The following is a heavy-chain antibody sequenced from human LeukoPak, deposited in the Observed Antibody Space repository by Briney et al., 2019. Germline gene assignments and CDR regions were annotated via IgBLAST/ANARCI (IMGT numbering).Heavy chain of an antibody. CDR1: GYSITNDYY. Sequence: SETLSLTCAVSGYSITNDYYWGCIRQPPGKGLEWIGNTHHSGSSYYNPSLKSRVTMSVDTSKNQFSLYLSSVTAADTAVYYCVRLGDNLSFDYWGQGTLVTVSS. J-gene: IGHJ4*02. CDR2: THHSGSS. V-gene: IGHV4-38-2*01. CDR3: VRLGDNLSFDY. D-gene: IGHD4/OR15-4a*01.